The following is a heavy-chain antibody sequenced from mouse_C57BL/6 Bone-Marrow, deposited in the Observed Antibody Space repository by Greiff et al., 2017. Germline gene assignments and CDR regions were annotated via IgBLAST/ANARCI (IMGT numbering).Heavy chain of an antibody. Sequence: QVQLQQSDAELVKPGASVTISCKASGYTFTDHTIHWMKQRPEQGLEWIGYIYPRDGSTKYNEKFKGKATLTADKSSSTAYMQLSSLTSEDSAVXFCARVSYNYGSSSFDYWGQGTTLTVSS. CDR2: IYPRDGST. D-gene: IGHD1-1*01. J-gene: IGHJ2*01. V-gene: IGHV1-78*01. CDR3: ARVSYNYGSSSFDY. CDR1: GYTFTDHT.